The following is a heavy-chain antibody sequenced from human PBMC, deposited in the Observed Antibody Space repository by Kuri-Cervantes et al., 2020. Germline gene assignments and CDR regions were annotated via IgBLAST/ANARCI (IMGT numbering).Heavy chain of an antibody. Sequence: GESLKISCAASRFTFTIYSMNWVRQAPGKGLEWVSSISSSSSYIYYADSVKGRFTISRDNAENSLYLQMNSLRAEDTAVYYCARDLYGDYSFDSWGQGTLVTVSS. CDR2: ISSSSSYI. J-gene: IGHJ4*02. CDR3: ARDLYGDYSFDS. CDR1: RFTFTIYS. V-gene: IGHV3-21*03. D-gene: IGHD4-17*01.